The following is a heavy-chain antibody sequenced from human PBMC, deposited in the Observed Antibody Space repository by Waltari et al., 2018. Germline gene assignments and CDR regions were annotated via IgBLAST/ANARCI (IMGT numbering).Heavy chain of an antibody. CDR1: GFTFSSYA. V-gene: IGHV3-23*04. CDR2: IRGCGGST. Sequence: EVQLVESGGGLVQPGGSLRLSCAASGFTFSSYAMSWVRQAPGKGREWVSAIRGCGGSTYYADSVKGRFTISRDNSKNTLYLQMNSLRAEDTAVYYCAKNTVTTRAPFDYWGQGTLVTVSS. J-gene: IGHJ4*02. CDR3: AKNTVTTRAPFDY. D-gene: IGHD4-17*01.